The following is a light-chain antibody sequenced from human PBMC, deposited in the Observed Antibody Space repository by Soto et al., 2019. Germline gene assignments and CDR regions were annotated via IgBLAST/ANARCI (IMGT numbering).Light chain of an antibody. CDR1: SSDVGGYNY. Sequence: QSVLTQPASVSGSPGQSITISCTGTSSDVGGYNYVSWYQQHPGKAPKLMIYDVSNRPSGVSNRFSGSKSGNTASLTISGXQXXDEADYYCSSYTSSSTPVFGGGTKVTVL. CDR3: SSYTSSSTPV. V-gene: IGLV2-14*01. CDR2: DVS. J-gene: IGLJ3*02.